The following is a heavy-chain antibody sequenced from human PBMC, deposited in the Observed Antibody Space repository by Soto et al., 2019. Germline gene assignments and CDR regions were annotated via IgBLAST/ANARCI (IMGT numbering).Heavy chain of an antibody. CDR3: ARDGYCSGGSCYGTHY. CDR1: GGTFSSYA. Sequence: QMQLVQSGAEVKKPGSSVKVSYKSSGGTFSSYAISWVRQAPRQRLEWMGGIIPIFGTANYAQKFQGRVTITADESTSTAYMELSSLSSEDTAVYHCARDGYCSGGSCYGTHYWGQGTLVTVSS. V-gene: IGHV1-69*01. J-gene: IGHJ4*02. D-gene: IGHD2-15*01. CDR2: IIPIFGTA.